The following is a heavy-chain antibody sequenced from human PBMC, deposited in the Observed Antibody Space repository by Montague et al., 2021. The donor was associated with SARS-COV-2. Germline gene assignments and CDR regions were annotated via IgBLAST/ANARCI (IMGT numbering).Heavy chain of an antibody. CDR1: DGSISSSNYY. D-gene: IGHD3-3*01. CDR2: IYDSGXT. J-gene: IGHJ4*02. CDR3: ARAQTIFGVVITSFDY. Sequence: SETLSLTCTVSDGSISSSNYYWDWIRQPPGKGLEWIGSIYDSGXTXYXXXXKXRVTISVDTSKNHFSLKLSSVTAADTAVYYCARAQTIFGVVITSFDYWGQGTLVTVSS. V-gene: IGHV4-39*02.